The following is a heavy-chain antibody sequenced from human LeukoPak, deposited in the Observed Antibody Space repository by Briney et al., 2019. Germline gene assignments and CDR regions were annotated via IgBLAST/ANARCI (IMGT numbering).Heavy chain of an antibody. CDR2: IYYSGST. D-gene: IGHD7-27*01. V-gene: IGHV4-59*01. Sequence: SETLSLTCTVSGGSLSSYYWSWVRQTPGKGLEWIGYIYYSGSTNYNPSLTSRVTISVDTSKSHCSLTLSSLTAAGTAPSYCARDLGTVARSDAFDIWGQGTMVTVSS. CDR1: GGSLSSYY. CDR3: ARDLGTVARSDAFDI. J-gene: IGHJ3*02.